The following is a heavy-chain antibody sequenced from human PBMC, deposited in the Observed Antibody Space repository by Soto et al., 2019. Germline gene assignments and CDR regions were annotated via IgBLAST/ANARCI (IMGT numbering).Heavy chain of an antibody. Sequence: ASVKVSCKASGYTFTSYGISWVRQAPGQGLEWMGWISAYNGNTNYSQKFQGRVIITRDTSAGTAYMELRSLRSEDTAVYYCATPIVAFYWGQGTLVTVSS. D-gene: IGHD5-12*01. CDR3: ATPIVAFY. J-gene: IGHJ4*02. V-gene: IGHV1-18*01. CDR2: ISAYNGNT. CDR1: GYTFTSYG.